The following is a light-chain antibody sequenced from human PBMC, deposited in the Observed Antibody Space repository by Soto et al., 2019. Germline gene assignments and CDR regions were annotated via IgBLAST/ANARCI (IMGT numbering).Light chain of an antibody. Sequence: ESVLTQSPGTLSLSPGERATLSCTASQSVSSNYLAWYQQKPGQAPRLLNYGASTRATGIPDRFSGSGSGTDFTLTISRLEPEDFAVYYCQQFGGSSYSFGQGTKLEIK. J-gene: IGKJ2*03. CDR2: GAS. V-gene: IGKV3-20*01. CDR3: QQFGGSSYS. CDR1: QSVSSNY.